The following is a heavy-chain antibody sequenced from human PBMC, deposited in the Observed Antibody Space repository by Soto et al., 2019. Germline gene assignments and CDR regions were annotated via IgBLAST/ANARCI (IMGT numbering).Heavy chain of an antibody. CDR3: SKNHSSIFRSGSGMDV. D-gene: IGHD3-3*01. CDR1: GFTFTNFV. CDR2: ISHAGNNI. Sequence: GGSLSLSCRASGFTFTNFVMHWVRQAPAKGLGCVGVISHAGNNIDYADSVKGRFTISTDNSANTPYPEMSSLRGADKAGYYFSKNHSSIFRSGSGMDVWGQGTTVTVYS. J-gene: IGHJ6*02. V-gene: IGHV3-30*18.